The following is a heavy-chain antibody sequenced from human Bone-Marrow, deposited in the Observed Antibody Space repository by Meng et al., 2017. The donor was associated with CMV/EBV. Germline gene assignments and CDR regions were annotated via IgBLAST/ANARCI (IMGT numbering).Heavy chain of an antibody. Sequence: GGSLRLSCAASGFTFSSYAMHWVRQAPGKGLEWVAVISYDGSNKYYADSVKGRFTISRDNSKNTLYLQMNSLRAEDTAVYYCARDIVVVPAARYYYYYGMDVWGQGTLVTVSS. CDR1: GFTFSSYA. CDR3: ARDIVVVPAARYYYYYGMDV. CDR2: ISYDGSNK. V-gene: IGHV3-30*04. J-gene: IGHJ6*01. D-gene: IGHD2-2*01.